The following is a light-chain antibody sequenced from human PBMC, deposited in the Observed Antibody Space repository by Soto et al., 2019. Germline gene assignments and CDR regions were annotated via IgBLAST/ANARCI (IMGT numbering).Light chain of an antibody. Sequence: EILMTQSPATLSVSPGERATLSCRASQSVSSDLAWYQQRPGQAPRLLISGASTRATGIPARFSGGGSGTDFTPTISRLEPEDFAVYYCQQFSSYPLTFGGGTKVDI. J-gene: IGKJ4*01. CDR3: QQFSSYPLT. CDR2: GAS. CDR1: QSVSSD. V-gene: IGKV3-15*01.